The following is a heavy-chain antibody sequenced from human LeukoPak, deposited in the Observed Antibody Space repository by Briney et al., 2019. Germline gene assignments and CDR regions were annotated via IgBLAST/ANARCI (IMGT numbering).Heavy chain of an antibody. V-gene: IGHV1-2*02. CDR1: GYTFTGYY. J-gene: IGHJ3*02. D-gene: IGHD3-22*01. CDR2: INPNSGGT. Sequence: ASVKVSCKASGYTFTGYYMHWVRQAPGQGLEWMGWINPNSGGTNYAHKFQGRVTMTRDTSISTAYMELSRLRPDDTAVYYCARAEVITTDAFDIWGQGTMVTVSS. CDR3: ARAEVITTDAFDI.